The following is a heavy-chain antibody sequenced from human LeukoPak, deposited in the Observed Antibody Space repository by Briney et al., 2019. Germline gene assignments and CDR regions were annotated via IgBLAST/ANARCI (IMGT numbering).Heavy chain of an antibody. J-gene: IGHJ4*02. D-gene: IGHD3-3*01. CDR2: SYGRAST. V-gene: IGHV4-38-2*01. Sequence: PSETLSLTCAVSGYSLGKNYYWGWVRRSPVKGLEWIGRSYGRASTSYNPSLMNRVTRAVVTSKNHFSLQPTSVTAADTPVYYCARYDSRGSASTKFDYWGPGIQVTVSS. CDR3: ARYDSRGSASTKFDY. CDR1: GYSLGKNYY.